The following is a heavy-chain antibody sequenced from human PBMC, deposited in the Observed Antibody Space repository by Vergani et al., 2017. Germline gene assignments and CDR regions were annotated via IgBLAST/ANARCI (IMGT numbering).Heavy chain of an antibody. Sequence: EVHLLESGGGLVQSGGSLRLPCAASGFTFSNSAVSWVRQAPGRGLAWVSSISGPGLSTYYADSVKGRFSISRDNSKNTVFLQMHSLGAEDTAIYYCVKEKIDLGSYFFDSWGHGILVTVSS. J-gene: IGHJ4*01. V-gene: IGHV3-23*01. CDR3: VKEKIDLGSYFFDS. CDR1: GFTFSNSA. CDR2: ISGPGLST. D-gene: IGHD2/OR15-2a*01.